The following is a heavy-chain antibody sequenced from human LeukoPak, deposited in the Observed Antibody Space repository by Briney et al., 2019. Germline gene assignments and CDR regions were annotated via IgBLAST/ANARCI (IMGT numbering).Heavy chain of an antibody. J-gene: IGHJ5*02. V-gene: IGHV1-2*02. CDR1: GYTFNGYY. Sequence: ASVKVSCKASGYTFNGYYMHWVRQAPGQGLEWMGWINPNSGGTNYAQKFQGRVTMTRDTSISTAYMELSRLRSDDTAVYYCARETAPLSSNSLNTIDPWGQGTLVTVSS. CDR2: INPNSGGT. D-gene: IGHD6-13*01. CDR3: ARETAPLSSNSLNTIDP.